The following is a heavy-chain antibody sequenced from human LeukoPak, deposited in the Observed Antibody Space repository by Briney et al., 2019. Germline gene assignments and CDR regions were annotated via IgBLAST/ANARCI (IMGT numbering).Heavy chain of an antibody. CDR1: GYTFTSYG. CDR2: INPSGGST. CDR3: ARWPLGYCSGGSCDYAFDI. J-gene: IGHJ3*02. D-gene: IGHD2-15*01. Sequence: ASVKVSCKASGYTFTSYGISWVRQAPGQGLEWMGIINPSGGSTSYAQKFQGRVTMTRDMSTSTAYMELSSLRSEDTAVYYCARWPLGYCSGGSCDYAFDIWGQGTMVTVSS. V-gene: IGHV1-46*01.